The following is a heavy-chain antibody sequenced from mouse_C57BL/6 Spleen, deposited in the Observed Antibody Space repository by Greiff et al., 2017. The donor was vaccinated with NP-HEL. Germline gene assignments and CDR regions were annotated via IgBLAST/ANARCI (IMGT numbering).Heavy chain of an antibody. CDR2: IDPSDSYT. D-gene: IGHD2-3*01. CDR3: ARDDPDGGYAMDY. V-gene: IGHV1-69*01. Sequence: QVQLQQPGAELVMPGASVKLSCKASGYTFTSYWMHWVKQRPGQGLEWIGEIDPSDSYTNYNQKFKGKSTLTVDKSSSTAYMQLSSLTSEDSAVYYCARDDPDGGYAMDYWGQGTSVTVSS. J-gene: IGHJ4*01. CDR1: GYTFTSYW.